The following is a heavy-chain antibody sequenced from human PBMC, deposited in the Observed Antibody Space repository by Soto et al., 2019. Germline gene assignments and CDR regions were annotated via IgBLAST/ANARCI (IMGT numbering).Heavy chain of an antibody. J-gene: IGHJ5*02. D-gene: IGHD2-15*01. CDR2: ISYDGTNK. V-gene: IGHV3-30-3*01. CDR1: GFTFSSYA. CDR3: ARDFFGVAHCIRTICPDMAFDP. Sequence: QVQRVESGGGVVQPGRSLRLSCAASGFTFSSYAMHWVRQAPGKGLEWVAVISYDGTNKYYADSVKGRFTISRDNSKNALYLKMNRLRAEDTAVSYCARDFFGVAHCIRTICPDMAFDPWGQGTRVTVSS.